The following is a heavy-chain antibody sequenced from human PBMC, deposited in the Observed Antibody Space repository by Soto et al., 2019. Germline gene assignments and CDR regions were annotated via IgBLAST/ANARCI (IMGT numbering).Heavy chain of an antibody. V-gene: IGHV4-39*01. D-gene: IGHD6-19*01. CDR2: IYYSGST. CDR1: GGSVTTSRYY. Sequence: PSETLSLTCTVSGGSVTTSRYYWGWLRQPPGKGLEWIGNIYYSGSTYCNPSLKSRVTISVHTSKTQFSLKLSSVTATDTAVYYCARRSYGSGWFDPWGQGTLVTVSS. CDR3: ARRSYGSGWFDP. J-gene: IGHJ5*02.